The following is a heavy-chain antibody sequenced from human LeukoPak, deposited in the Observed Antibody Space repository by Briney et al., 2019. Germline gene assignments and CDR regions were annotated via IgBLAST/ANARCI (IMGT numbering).Heavy chain of an antibody. CDR1: GFTFSSYE. Sequence: SWGSLRLSCAASGFTFSSYEMNWVRQAPGKGLEWVSYISSSGSTIYYADSVKGRFTISRDNAKNSLYLQMNSLRAEDTAVYYCARGELFTPDYWGQGTLVTVSS. CDR2: ISSSGSTI. V-gene: IGHV3-48*03. J-gene: IGHJ4*02. D-gene: IGHD3-10*01. CDR3: ARGELFTPDY.